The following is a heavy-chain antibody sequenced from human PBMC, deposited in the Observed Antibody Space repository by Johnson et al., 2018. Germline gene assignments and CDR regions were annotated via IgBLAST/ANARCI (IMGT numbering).Heavy chain of an antibody. CDR3: AKDGPSIAPLQH. CDR1: GFTFSNYG. D-gene: IGHD6-6*01. J-gene: IGHJ1*01. CDR2: ISYDGSYK. Sequence: QVQLVESGGGVVQPGRSLRLSCAASGFTFSNYGMHWVRQAPGKGLEWVALISYDGSYKYYADSVKGRFTISRDNSKNTLYLQMNSLRAEDTAVYYCAKDGPSIAPLQHWGQGTLVTVSS. V-gene: IGHV3-30*18.